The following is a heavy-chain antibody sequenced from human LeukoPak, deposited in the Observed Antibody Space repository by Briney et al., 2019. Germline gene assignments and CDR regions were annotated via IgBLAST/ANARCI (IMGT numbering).Heavy chain of an antibody. Sequence: PSETLSLTCAVYGGSISSYYWSWIRQPPGKGLEWIGYIYYSGSTNYNPSLKSRVTISVDTSKNQFSLKLSSVTAADTAVYYCARDRGSEGAFDIWGQGTMVTVSS. CDR2: IYYSGST. J-gene: IGHJ3*02. CDR1: GGSISSYY. V-gene: IGHV4-59*01. D-gene: IGHD3-10*01. CDR3: ARDRGSEGAFDI.